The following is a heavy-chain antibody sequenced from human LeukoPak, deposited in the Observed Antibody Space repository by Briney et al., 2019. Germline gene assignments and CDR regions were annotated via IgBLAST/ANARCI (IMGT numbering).Heavy chain of an antibody. D-gene: IGHD3-10*01. CDR3: ARDSMVRGVIITPLDY. CDR1: GFTFSSYS. V-gene: IGHV3-21*01. CDR2: ISSSSSYI. J-gene: IGHJ4*02. Sequence: GGSLRLSCAASGFTFSSYSMNWVRQAPGKGLEWVSSISSSSSYIYYADSVKGRFTISRDNAKNSLYLQMNSRRAEDTAVYYCARDSMVRGVIITPLDYWGQGTLVTVSS.